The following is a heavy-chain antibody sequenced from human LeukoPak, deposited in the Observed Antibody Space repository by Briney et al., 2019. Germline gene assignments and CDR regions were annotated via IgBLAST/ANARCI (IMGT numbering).Heavy chain of an antibody. D-gene: IGHD2-15*01. J-gene: IGHJ3*01. V-gene: IGHV4-4*07. CDR3: ARRGRAQGPLSL. CDR1: GGSISSYY. CDR2: FYSGGSA. Sequence: PSETLSLTCTVSGGSISSYYWSWIRQPAGKGLEWIGRFYSGGSADYNPSLKSRVTMSVDTSKNQFSLKLSSVTAADTAVYYCARRGRAQGPLSLWGQGTMVTVSS.